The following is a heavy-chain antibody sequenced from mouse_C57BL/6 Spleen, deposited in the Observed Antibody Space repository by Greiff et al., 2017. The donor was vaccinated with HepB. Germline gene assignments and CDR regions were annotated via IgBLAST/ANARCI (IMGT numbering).Heavy chain of an antibody. J-gene: IGHJ2*01. Sequence: QVQLKQSGPELVKPGASVKISCKASGYAFSSSWMNWVKQRPGKGLEWIGRIYPGDGDTNYNGKFKGKATLTADKSSSTAYMQLSSLTSEDSAVYFCARNSLIYYDYDPWYFDYWGQGTTLTVSS. D-gene: IGHD2-4*01. CDR2: IYPGDGDT. CDR3: ARNSLIYYDYDPWYFDY. V-gene: IGHV1-82*01. CDR1: GYAFSSSW.